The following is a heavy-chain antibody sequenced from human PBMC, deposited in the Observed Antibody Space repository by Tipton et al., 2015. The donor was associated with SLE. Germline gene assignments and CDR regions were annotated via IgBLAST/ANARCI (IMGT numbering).Heavy chain of an antibody. CDR2: IWYDGSNK. D-gene: IGHD6-19*01. CDR1: GFTFSSYG. V-gene: IGHV3-33*01. CDR3: ARDPASGYSRGWYFDY. J-gene: IGHJ4*02. Sequence: SLRLSCAASGFTFSSYGMHWVRQAPGKGLEWVAVIWYDGSNKYYADSVKGRFTISRDNSKNTLYLQMNSLRAEDTAVYYCARDPASGYSRGWYFDYWGQGTLVTVSS.